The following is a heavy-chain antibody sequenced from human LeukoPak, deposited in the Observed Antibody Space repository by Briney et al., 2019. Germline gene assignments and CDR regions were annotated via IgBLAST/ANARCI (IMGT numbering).Heavy chain of an antibody. V-gene: IGHV4-39*02. CDR3: ARDRYYDSSDYFYNSCFDN. CDR2: VYYNGNT. Sequence: SETLSLTCTVSGGSINSNDYWGWIRQPPGRGLEYIGSVYYNGNTYYNPSLKSRVTISRDSSKNQISLKVTSVTAADTAVYYCARDRYYDSSDYFYNSCFDNWGQGTLVTVPS. CDR1: GGSINSNDY. J-gene: IGHJ4*02. D-gene: IGHD3-22*01.